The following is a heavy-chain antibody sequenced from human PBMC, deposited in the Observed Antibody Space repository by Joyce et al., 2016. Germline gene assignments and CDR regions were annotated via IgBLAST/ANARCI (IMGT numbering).Heavy chain of an antibody. CDR3: AREPYYYGSGVSYGDH. CDR2: IDRKGQQYAT. V-gene: IGHV3-73*02. D-gene: IGHD3-10*01. CDR1: RLTCSASA. J-gene: IGHJ4*02. Sequence: EVHLVESGGALVQPGGSLKLSGAVSRLTCSASAMHWVRQGCGQGVAWVGRIDRKGQQYATVDGASVRGKFTISRDDSTSMAYLQIHILTTEDTAIYYCAREPYYYGSGVSYGDHWGQGTLVTVAS.